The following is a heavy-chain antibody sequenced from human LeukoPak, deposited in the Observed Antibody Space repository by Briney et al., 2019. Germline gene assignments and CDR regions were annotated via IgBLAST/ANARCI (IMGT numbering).Heavy chain of an antibody. D-gene: IGHD6-6*01. Sequence: GGSLRLSCAASGFTFSSYWMSWVRQAPGKGLEWVANIKQDGSEKYYVDSVKGRFTISRDNAKNSLYLQMNSLRAEDTAVYYCARVAARYYYYYYMDVWGKGTPVTVSS. CDR2: IKQDGSEK. CDR3: ARVAARYYYYYYMDV. CDR1: GFTFSSYW. V-gene: IGHV3-7*01. J-gene: IGHJ6*03.